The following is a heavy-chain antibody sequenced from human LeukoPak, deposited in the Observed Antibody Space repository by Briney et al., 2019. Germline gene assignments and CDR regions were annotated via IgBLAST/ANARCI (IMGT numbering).Heavy chain of an antibody. CDR1: GASFSSYY. V-gene: IGHV4-34*01. J-gene: IGHJ4*02. CDR3: AREKACSGGSCYIDY. CDR2: INHSGST. Sequence: SETLSLTCGVYGASFSSYYWSWLRQPAGKGLEWLGEINHSGSTNYNPSLKSRVTISVDTSKKQFSLNLSAVTAADTAVYYGAREKACSGGSCYIDYWGQGTLVTVSS. D-gene: IGHD2-15*01.